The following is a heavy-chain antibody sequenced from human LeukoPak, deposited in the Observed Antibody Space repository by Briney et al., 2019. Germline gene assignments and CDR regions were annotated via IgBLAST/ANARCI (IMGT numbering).Heavy chain of an antibody. D-gene: IGHD1-26*01. V-gene: IGHV3-21*01. CDR1: GFTFSSYS. CDR2: ISSGSSYI. J-gene: IGHJ4*02. Sequence: GGSLRLSCAASGFTFSSYSMNWVRQAPGKGLEWVSSISSGSSYIYYADSVKGRFTISRDNAKNSLYLQMDSLRAEDTAVYYCARDGSGSYYLYWGQGTLVTVSS. CDR3: ARDGSGSYYLY.